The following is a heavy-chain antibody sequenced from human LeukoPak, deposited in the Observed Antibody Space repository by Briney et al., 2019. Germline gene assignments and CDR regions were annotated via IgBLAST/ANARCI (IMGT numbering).Heavy chain of an antibody. Sequence: ASVKVSCKASGGTFSSYAISWVRQAPGQGLEWMGWISAYNGNTNYAQKLQGRVTMTTDTSTSTAYMELRSLRSDDTAVYYCAREDYGAYQNFDYWGQGTLVTVSS. CDR1: GGTFSSYA. CDR3: AREDYGAYQNFDY. J-gene: IGHJ4*02. V-gene: IGHV1-18*01. CDR2: ISAYNGNT. D-gene: IGHD4-17*01.